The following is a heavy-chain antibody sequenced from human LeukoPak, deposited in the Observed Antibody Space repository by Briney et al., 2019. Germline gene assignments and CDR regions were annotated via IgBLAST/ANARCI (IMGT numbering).Heavy chain of an antibody. CDR1: VGAFSSYA. CDR2: IHVILDTA. CDR3: ARNQGIGDASDI. Sequence: GASVNVSCKASVGAFSSYAISWVRQAPGQGLEWMGRIHVILDTANYAQKFQGRVTITADKSTSTSYMELSSLRSEDTAVYYCARNQGIGDASDILGQGTMVTVSS. J-gene: IGHJ3*02. V-gene: IGHV1-69*04.